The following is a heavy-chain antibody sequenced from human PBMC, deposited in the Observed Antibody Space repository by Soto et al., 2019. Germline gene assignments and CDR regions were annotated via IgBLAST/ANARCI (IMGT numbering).Heavy chain of an antibody. J-gene: IGHJ3*02. CDR1: GFTFGSYD. D-gene: IGHD3-22*01. Sequence: GSLRLSCAASGFTFGSYDMHWVRQATGKGLEWVSAIGTAGDTYYPGSVKGRFTISRENAKNSLYLQMNSLRAGDTAVYYCARAQGTRRDSSGYSNDAFDIWGQGTMVTVSS. CDR2: IGTAGDT. CDR3: ARAQGTRRDSSGYSNDAFDI. V-gene: IGHV3-13*01.